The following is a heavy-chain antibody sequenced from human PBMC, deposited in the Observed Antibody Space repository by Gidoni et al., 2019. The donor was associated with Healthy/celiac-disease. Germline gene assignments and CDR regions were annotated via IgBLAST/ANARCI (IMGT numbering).Heavy chain of an antibody. CDR1: GFTFSSYW. Sequence: EVQLVESGGGLVQPGGSLRLSCAASGFTFSSYWMSWVRQARGKGLEWVANIKQDGSEKYYVDSVKGRFTISRDNAKNSLYLQMNSLRAEDTAVYYCARDFKPVTQGVAFDIWGQGTMVTVSS. J-gene: IGHJ3*02. CDR2: IKQDGSEK. CDR3: ARDFKPVTQGVAFDI. V-gene: IGHV3-7*04. D-gene: IGHD4-17*01.